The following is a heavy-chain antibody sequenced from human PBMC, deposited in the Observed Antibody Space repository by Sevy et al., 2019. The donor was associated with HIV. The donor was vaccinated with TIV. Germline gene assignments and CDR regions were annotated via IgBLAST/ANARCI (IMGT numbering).Heavy chain of an antibody. Sequence: GGSLRLSCAASGFTFSTHGMHWVRQAPGKGLEWVAVISYHGRNKFYGDSVEGRFTISRDNSKKTLYLKMNSLRIEDTAMYYCAKDFTGYNGMDVWGQGTMVTVSS. D-gene: IGHD3-9*01. CDR1: GFTFSTHG. CDR2: ISYHGRNK. J-gene: IGHJ6*02. V-gene: IGHV3-30*18. CDR3: AKDFTGYNGMDV.